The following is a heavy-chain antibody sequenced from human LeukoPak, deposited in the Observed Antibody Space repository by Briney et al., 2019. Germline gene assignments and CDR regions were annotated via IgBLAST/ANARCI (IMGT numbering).Heavy chain of an antibody. CDR2: IYYSGST. Sequence: SSETLSLTCTVSGGSISSSSYYWGWIRQPPGKGLEWIGSIYYSGSTYYNPSLKSRVTISVDTSKNQFSLKLSSVTAADTAVYYCARVLAAAVHYWGQGTLVTVSS. D-gene: IGHD6-13*01. J-gene: IGHJ4*02. CDR3: ARVLAAAVHY. CDR1: GGSISSSSYY. V-gene: IGHV4-39*07.